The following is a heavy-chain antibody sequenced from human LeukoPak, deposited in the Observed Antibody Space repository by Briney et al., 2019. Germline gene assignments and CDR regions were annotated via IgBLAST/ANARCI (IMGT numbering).Heavy chain of an antibody. D-gene: IGHD3-16*01. Sequence: NPSQTLSLTCTVSGGSISSGDYYWSWIRQPPGKGLEWIGYIYYSGSTYYNPSLKSRVTISVDTSKNQFSLKLSSVTAADTAAYYCARVRRPYDYVWGSYLGDAFDIWGQGTMVTVSS. V-gene: IGHV4-30-4*01. CDR2: IYYSGST. J-gene: IGHJ3*02. CDR3: ARVRRPYDYVWGSYLGDAFDI. CDR1: GGSISSGDYY.